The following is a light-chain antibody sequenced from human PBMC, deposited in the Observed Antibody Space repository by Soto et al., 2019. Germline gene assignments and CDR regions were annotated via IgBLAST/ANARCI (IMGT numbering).Light chain of an antibody. CDR1: QTLTTRF. Sequence: EIVLTQSPGTLSLSPGERATLSCMASQTLTTRFLAWYQQKPGQAPRLLIYDASSRATGIPDRFSGSGSGTEYTLTISRLEPEDFAVYSCQQYADLPYTFGQGTTLEIK. CDR3: QQYADLPYT. CDR2: DAS. J-gene: IGKJ2*01. V-gene: IGKV3-20*01.